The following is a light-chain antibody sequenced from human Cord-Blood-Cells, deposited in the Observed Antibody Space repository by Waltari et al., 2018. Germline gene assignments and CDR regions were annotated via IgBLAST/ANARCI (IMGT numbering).Light chain of an antibody. CDR2: RNN. CDR3: AAWDDSLSGPV. J-gene: IGLJ3*02. CDR1: SSNIGSNY. V-gene: IGLV1-47*01. Sequence: QSVLTQPPSASGTPGQRVTISCSGSSSNIGSNYVYWYQQLPGTAPKLLIYRNNRRPSGVPARFSGSKSGTSASLAISGLRSDEEADYYCAAWDDSLSGPVFGGGTKLTVL.